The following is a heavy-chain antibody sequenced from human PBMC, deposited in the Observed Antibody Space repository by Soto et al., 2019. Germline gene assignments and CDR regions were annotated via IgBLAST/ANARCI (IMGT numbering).Heavy chain of an antibody. V-gene: IGHV5-51*01. CDR3: ARLPTSPHYYYYYMDV. CDR1: GYSFTSYW. CDR2: IYPGNSDT. Sequence: GESLKISCKGSGYSFTSYWIGWVRQMPGKGLEWMGIIYPGNSDTRYSPSFQGQVTISADKSISTAYLQWSSLKASDTAMYYCARLPTSPHYYYYYMDVWGKGTTVTVSS. J-gene: IGHJ6*03.